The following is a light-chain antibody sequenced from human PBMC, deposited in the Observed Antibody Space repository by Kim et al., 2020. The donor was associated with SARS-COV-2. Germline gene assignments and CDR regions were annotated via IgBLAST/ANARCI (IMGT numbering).Light chain of an antibody. Sequence: SVSVSPGQTASITCSGDKLGDKYACWYQQKPGQSPVLVIYQDSKRPSGIPERFSGSNSGNTATLTISGTQAMDEADYYCQAWDSLVFGGGTKLTVL. J-gene: IGLJ2*01. V-gene: IGLV3-1*01. CDR3: QAWDSLV. CDR1: KLGDKY. CDR2: QDS.